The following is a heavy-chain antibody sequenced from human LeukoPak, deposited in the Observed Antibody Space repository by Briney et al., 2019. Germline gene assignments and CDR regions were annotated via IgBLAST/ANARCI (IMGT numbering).Heavy chain of an antibody. CDR1: GFTFSDYY. CDR2: ISSGGSTI. D-gene: IGHD3-10*01. J-gene: IGHJ5*02. V-gene: IGHV3-11*01. CDR3: ARVPITYGSGNQIWFDP. Sequence: PGGSLRLSCAASGFTFSDYYMSWIRQAPGKGLEWVSYISSGGSTIYYADSGKGRFTISRDNAKNSLYLKMTSLRAEDTAVYSCARVPITYGSGNQIWFDPWGQGTLVTVSS.